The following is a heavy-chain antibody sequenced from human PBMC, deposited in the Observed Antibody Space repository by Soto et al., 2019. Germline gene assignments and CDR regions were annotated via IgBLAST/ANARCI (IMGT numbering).Heavy chain of an antibody. V-gene: IGHV4-30-4*01. D-gene: IGHD2-2*01. CDR3: ARESPSCGDTTTNWFDP. Sequence: PSETLSLTCTVSGGSISSGDYYWSWIRQPPGKGLEWIGYIYYSGSTYYNPSLKSRVTISVDTSKNQFSLKRSSVTAADTAVYYCARESPSCGDTTTNWFDPWGQGTLVTVSS. J-gene: IGHJ5*02. CDR2: IYYSGST. CDR1: GGSISSGDYY.